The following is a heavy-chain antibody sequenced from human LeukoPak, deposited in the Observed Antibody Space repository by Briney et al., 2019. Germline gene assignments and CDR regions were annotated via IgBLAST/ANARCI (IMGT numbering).Heavy chain of an antibody. CDR2: ISGTI. D-gene: IGHD3-16*01. CDR3: VREVGRPKTFYFDS. Sequence: TGGSLRLSCIASGFVFSRDNMNWVRQAPGKGLEWVAHISGTIYYADSVQGRFTISRDNAKNSLYLQMSNLRVDDTAMYYCVREVGRPKTFYFDSWGRGTPVTVSS. V-gene: IGHV3-48*04. CDR1: GFVFSRDN. J-gene: IGHJ4*02.